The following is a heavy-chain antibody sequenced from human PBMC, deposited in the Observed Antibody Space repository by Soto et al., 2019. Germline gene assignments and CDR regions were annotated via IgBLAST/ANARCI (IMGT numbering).Heavy chain of an antibody. Sequence: SETLFLTCTVSGGSISSSSYYWGWIRQPPGKGLEWIGSIYYSGSTYYNPSLKSRVTISVDTSKNQFSLKLSSVTAADTAVYYCASDTGAAADTLEDYWGQGTLVTVSS. J-gene: IGHJ4*02. CDR2: IYYSGST. V-gene: IGHV4-39*01. CDR3: ASDTGAAADTLEDY. D-gene: IGHD6-13*01. CDR1: GGSISSSSYY.